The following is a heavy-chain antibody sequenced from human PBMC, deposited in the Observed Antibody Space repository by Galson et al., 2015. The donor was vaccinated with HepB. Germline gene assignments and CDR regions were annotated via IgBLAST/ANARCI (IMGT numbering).Heavy chain of an antibody. CDR1: GYTFTNYG. D-gene: IGHD3-3*01. CDR3: AREDENRHYDFWSGTYQDYYYMDV. J-gene: IGHJ6*03. CDR2: IRPYNGNT. Sequence: SVKVSCKASGYTFTNYGINWVRQAPGQGLEWMGWIRPYNGNTKYAQRLQGRVTMTTDTSTSTAYMELRSLRCDDTAVYYCAREDENRHYDFWSGTYQDYYYMDVWGKGTTVTVSS. V-gene: IGHV1-18*01.